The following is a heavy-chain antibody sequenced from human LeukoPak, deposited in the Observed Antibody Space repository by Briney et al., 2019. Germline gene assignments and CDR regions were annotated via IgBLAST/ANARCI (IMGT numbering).Heavy chain of an antibody. CDR1: GYTFTGYY. D-gene: IGHD1-26*01. CDR2: INPNSGGI. J-gene: IGHJ4*02. CDR3: AGDAENSGSYYFDY. V-gene: IGHV1-2*06. Sequence: ASVKVSCKASGYTFTGYYMYWVRQAPGQGLEWMGRINPNSGGINYAQKFQGRVTMTRDTSISTVYMELSRLRSDDTAVYYCAGDAENSGSYYFDYWGQGTLVTVSS.